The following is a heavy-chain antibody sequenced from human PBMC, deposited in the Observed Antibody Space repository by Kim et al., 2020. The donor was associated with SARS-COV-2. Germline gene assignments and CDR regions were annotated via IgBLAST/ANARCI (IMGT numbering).Heavy chain of an antibody. V-gene: IGHV3-30*18. CDR3: AKPLYFYGDYARGIGS. Sequence: GESLRLSCAASGFTFSSYAMHWVRQAPGRGLEWVAFISYDGNNKLYAESVKGRFTISRDNSKHKLFLHLTSLRREDAAVYYCAKPLYFYGDYARGIGSWGQGTRVVVSS. J-gene: IGHJ5*02. D-gene: IGHD4-17*01. CDR2: ISYDGNNK. CDR1: GFTFSSYA.